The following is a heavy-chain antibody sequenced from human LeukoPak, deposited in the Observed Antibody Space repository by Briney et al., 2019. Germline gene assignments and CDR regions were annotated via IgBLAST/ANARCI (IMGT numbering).Heavy chain of an antibody. V-gene: IGHV4-39*01. Sequence: TSETLSLNCTVSGGSISSSSYYWGWIRQPPGKGLEWIASIYYSGSTYYNPSLKCRVTISVDTSKNQFSLKLSSVTAADTAVYYCASQPYSSGWYKKADWFDPWGQGTLVTVSS. CDR3: ASQPYSSGWYKKADWFDP. J-gene: IGHJ5*02. CDR2: IYYSGST. D-gene: IGHD6-19*01. CDR1: GGSISSSSYY.